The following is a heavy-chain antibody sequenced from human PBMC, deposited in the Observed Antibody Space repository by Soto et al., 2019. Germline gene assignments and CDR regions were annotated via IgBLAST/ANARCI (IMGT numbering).Heavy chain of an antibody. D-gene: IGHD3-22*01. Sequence: QVTLKESGPVLVKPTETLTLTCTVSGFSLRNIRMGVTWIRQPPGKALEWLAHIFSDDEKSYSTSLKNRLAISKDTSKRGVVLTMTHMDPGDTATYYCARSRGTYYNNSGYHREKWFDSWGQGILVTVSS. V-gene: IGHV2-26*01. CDR2: IFSDDEK. CDR1: GFSLRNIRMG. CDR3: ARSRGTYYNNSGYHREKWFDS. J-gene: IGHJ5*01.